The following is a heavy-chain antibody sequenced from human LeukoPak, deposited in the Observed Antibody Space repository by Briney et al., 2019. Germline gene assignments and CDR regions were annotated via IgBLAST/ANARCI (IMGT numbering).Heavy chain of an antibody. J-gene: IGHJ4*02. Sequence: ASVKVSCKASGGTFSSYAISWVRQAPGQGLEWVGGIIPIFGTANYAQKFQGRVTITADESTSTAYMELSSLRSEDTAVYYCASQQLGYCSSTSCYFDYWGQGTLVTVSS. CDR3: ASQQLGYCSSTSCYFDY. CDR1: GGTFSSYA. D-gene: IGHD2-2*01. V-gene: IGHV1-69*13. CDR2: IIPIFGTA.